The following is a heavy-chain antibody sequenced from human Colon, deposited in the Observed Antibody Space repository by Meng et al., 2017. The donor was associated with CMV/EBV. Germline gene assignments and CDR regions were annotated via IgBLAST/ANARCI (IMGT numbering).Heavy chain of an antibody. Sequence: GGSLRLSCAASGFSFSDAYLTWVRQAPGKGLEWIAYIGRTGEAIYYASSVEGRFPVSRDTARKILYLQMDRLRVDDTAVYFCARRPFCTNSVCAFDFWGQGDWVTVSS. J-gene: IGHJ4*02. D-gene: IGHD2-8*01. V-gene: IGHV3-11*01. CDR1: GFSFSDAY. CDR2: IGRTGEAI. CDR3: ARRPFCTNSVCAFDF.